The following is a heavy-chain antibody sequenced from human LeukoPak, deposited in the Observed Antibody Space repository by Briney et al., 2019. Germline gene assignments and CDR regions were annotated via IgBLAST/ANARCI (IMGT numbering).Heavy chain of an antibody. V-gene: IGHV3-7*01. CDR1: GFTFRSYW. D-gene: IGHD4/OR15-4a*01. J-gene: IGHJ4*02. CDR2: INQGGSVK. CDR3: ARVGYGGGNLEY. Sequence: GGSLRLSCAASGFTFRSYWMSWVRQAPGKGLEWVANINQGGSVKYYVDSVKGRFTISRDDAKNSLYVQMNSLRDEDTAVYYCARVGYGGGNLEYGGQGTLVTVSS.